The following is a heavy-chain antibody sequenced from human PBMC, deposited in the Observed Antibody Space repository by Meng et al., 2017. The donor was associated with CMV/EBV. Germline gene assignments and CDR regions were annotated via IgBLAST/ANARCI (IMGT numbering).Heavy chain of an antibody. CDR2: ISAYNGNT. Sequence: ASVKVSCQASGYTFTSYGIRWVRQAPGQGLEWMGWISAYNGNTNYAQKLQGRVTMTTDTSTSTAYMELRSLRSDDTAVYYCARDLGTYDCWGGYLPSFDYWGQGTLVTVSS. D-gene: IGHD3-3*01. V-gene: IGHV1-18*01. CDR1: GYTFTSYG. J-gene: IGHJ4*02. CDR3: ARDLGTYDCWGGYLPSFDY.